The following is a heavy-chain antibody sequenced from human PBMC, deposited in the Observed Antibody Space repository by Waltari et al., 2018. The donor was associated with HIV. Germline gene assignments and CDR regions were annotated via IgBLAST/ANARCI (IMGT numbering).Heavy chain of an antibody. Sequence: QVQLQQWGAGLLKPSETLSLTCAVYGGSFSGYYWSWIRQPPGKGLEWIGEINHSGSTNYNPSLKSRVTISVDTSKNQFSLKLSSVTAADTAVYYCAREIPIMITFGGVIVRGWFDPWGQGTLVTVSS. CDR2: INHSGST. J-gene: IGHJ5*02. V-gene: IGHV4-34*01. D-gene: IGHD3-16*02. CDR1: GGSFSGYY. CDR3: AREIPIMITFGGVIVRGWFDP.